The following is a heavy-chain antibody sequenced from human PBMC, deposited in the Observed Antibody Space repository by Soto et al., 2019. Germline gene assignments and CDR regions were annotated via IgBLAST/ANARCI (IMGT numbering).Heavy chain of an antibody. CDR3: ARGVDIVLVPAATYYYGMDV. CDR2: MNPNSGNT. Sequence: ASVKVSCKASGYTFTSYDINWVRQATGQGLEWMGWMNPNSGNTGYAQKFQGRVTMTRNTSISTAYMELSSLRSEDTAVYYCARGVDIVLVPAATYYYGMDVWGQGTTVTVSS. CDR1: GYTFTSYD. J-gene: IGHJ6*02. D-gene: IGHD2-2*01. V-gene: IGHV1-8*01.